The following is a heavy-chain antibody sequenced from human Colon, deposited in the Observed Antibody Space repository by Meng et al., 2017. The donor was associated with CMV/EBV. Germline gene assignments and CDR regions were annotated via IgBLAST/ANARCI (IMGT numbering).Heavy chain of an antibody. Sequence: GGSLRLSCAASGFTFSYHSMNWVRQAPGKGLEWVASISSNTHYKYYTDSVKGRFTLSRDNAQDSLFLQMDSLRVEDTAVYYCAKVMGSSSPAFDWWGQGTPVTVSS. V-gene: IGHV3-21*01. CDR1: GFTFSYHS. J-gene: IGHJ4*02. CDR2: ISSNTHYK. D-gene: IGHD6-6*01. CDR3: AKVMGSSSPAFDW.